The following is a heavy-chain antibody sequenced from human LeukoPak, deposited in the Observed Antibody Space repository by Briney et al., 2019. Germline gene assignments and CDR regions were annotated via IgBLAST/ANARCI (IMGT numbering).Heavy chain of an antibody. J-gene: IGHJ4*02. Sequence: GGSLRLSCAASGFTFSSHDMHWVRQATGKGLEWVSAIGTAGDTYYPGSVKGRFTISRENAKNSLYLQMNSLRAGDTAVYYCARCHSSSWCDYWGQGTLVTVSS. CDR1: GFTFSSHD. D-gene: IGHD6-13*01. V-gene: IGHV3-13*01. CDR3: ARCHSSSWCDY. CDR2: IGTAGDT.